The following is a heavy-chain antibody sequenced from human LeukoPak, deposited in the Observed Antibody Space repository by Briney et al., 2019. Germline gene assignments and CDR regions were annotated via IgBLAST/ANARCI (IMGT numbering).Heavy chain of an antibody. CDR3: ARDPMAGTFRAFDS. CDR2: MYSRGST. D-gene: IGHD6-19*01. V-gene: IGHV4-4*07. CDR1: GGSISSYY. Sequence: SETLSLTCTVSGGSISSYYWSWIRQPAGKGLEWIGRMYSRGSTNYNPSLQSRVTMSVDTSKNQISLKLNSVTAADTAVYYCARDPMAGTFRAFDSWGQGTMVTVSS. J-gene: IGHJ3*02.